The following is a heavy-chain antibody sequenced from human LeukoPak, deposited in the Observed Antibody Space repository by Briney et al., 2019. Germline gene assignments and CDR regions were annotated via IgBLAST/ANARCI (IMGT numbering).Heavy chain of an antibody. V-gene: IGHV1-8*01. Sequence: ASVKVSCKASGYTFTIYDINWVRQATGQGLEWMGWMNPNSGNTGYAQKFQGRVTMTRNTSISTAYMELSSLRSEDTAVYYCARAPPYYDILTGYYTSDNWFDPWGQGTLVTVSS. CDR1: GYTFTIYD. D-gene: IGHD3-9*01. J-gene: IGHJ5*02. CDR3: ARAPPYYDILTGYYTSDNWFDP. CDR2: MNPNSGNT.